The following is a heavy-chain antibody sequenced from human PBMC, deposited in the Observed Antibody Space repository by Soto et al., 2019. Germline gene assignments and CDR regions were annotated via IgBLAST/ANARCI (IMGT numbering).Heavy chain of an antibody. CDR2: ISSSGSTI. D-gene: IGHD3-9*01. J-gene: IGHJ5*02. Sequence: PGGSLRLSCAASGFTFSSYEMNWVRQAPGKGLEWVSYISSSGSTIYYADSVKGRFTISRDNAKNSLYLQMNSLRAEDTAVYYCARAGHLSPRNYYDILNGYYPLDPWGQGTLVTVSS. CDR1: GFTFSSYE. V-gene: IGHV3-48*03. CDR3: ARAGHLSPRNYYDILNGYYPLDP.